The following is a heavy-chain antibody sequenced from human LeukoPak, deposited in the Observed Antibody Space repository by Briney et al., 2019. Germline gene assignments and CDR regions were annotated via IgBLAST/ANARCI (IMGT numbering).Heavy chain of an antibody. J-gene: IGHJ4*02. Sequence: GGSLRLSCTASGFTFADYSVTWVRQAPGKGLEWVGSILTMPNGGTPEYAASLTGRVTISRDDSKSNAYLQLNSLKTEDTAVYYCSRWLVSAVLDYWGQGTLVTVSS. V-gene: IGHV3-49*04. CDR2: ILTMPNGGTP. CDR1: GFTFADYS. CDR3: SRWLVSAVLDY. D-gene: IGHD2-2*01.